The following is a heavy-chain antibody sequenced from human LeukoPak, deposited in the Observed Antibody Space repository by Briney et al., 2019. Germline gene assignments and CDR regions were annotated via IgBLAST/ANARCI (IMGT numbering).Heavy chain of an antibody. D-gene: IGHD2-2*02. J-gene: IGHJ5*02. CDR3: ARLRRPLAAAINWFDP. CDR2: IYPGGSDT. V-gene: IGHV5-51*01. CDR1: GESFTSYW. Sequence: GESLKISCRGSGESFTSYWIGWVRRLPGKGLEGMGIIYPGGSDTRYSPSFQGQVTISADKSVSTAYLQWSSLKASDTAMYYCARLRRPLAAAINWFDPWGQGTLVTVSS.